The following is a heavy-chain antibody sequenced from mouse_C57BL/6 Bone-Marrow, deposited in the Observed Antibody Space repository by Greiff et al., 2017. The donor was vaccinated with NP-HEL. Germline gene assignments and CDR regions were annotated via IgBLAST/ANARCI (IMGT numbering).Heavy chain of an antibody. CDR3: ASNYSPVAY. J-gene: IGHJ3*01. D-gene: IGHD2-12*01. V-gene: IGHV2-2*01. Sequence: VQLQQSGPGLVQPSQSLSITCTVSGFSLTSYGVHWVRQSPGKGLEWLGVIWSGGSTDYNAAFISRLSISKDNSKSQVFFKMNSLQADDTAIYYCASNYSPVAYWGQGTLVTVSA. CDR2: IWSGGST. CDR1: GFSLTSYG.